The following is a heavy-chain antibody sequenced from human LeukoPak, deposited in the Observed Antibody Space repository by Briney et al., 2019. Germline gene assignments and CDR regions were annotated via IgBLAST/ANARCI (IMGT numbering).Heavy chain of an antibody. CDR1: GFTFSDYY. D-gene: IGHD2-15*01. J-gene: IGHJ6*02. Sequence: GGSLRLSCAASGFTFSDYYMSWIRQAPGKGLEWVSYISSSGSTIYYADSVKGRFTICRDNAKNSLYVQMNSLRAEDTAVYYCARDIYCSGGSCYSRLDYYYYVMDVWGQGTTVTVSS. V-gene: IGHV3-11*01. CDR3: ARDIYCSGGSCYSRLDYYYYVMDV. CDR2: ISSSGSTI.